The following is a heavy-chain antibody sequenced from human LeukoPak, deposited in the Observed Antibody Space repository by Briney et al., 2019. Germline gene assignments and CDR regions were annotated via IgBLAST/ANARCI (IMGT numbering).Heavy chain of an antibody. CDR1: GFTFSSYS. CDR3: ATDLSSTSLSAFDY. CDR2: ISGSYSYM. V-gene: IGHV3-21*01. D-gene: IGHD6-13*01. J-gene: IGHJ4*02. Sequence: PGGSLRLSCAASGFTFSSYSMNWVRQAPGKGLEWVSSISGSYSYMYYADSVQGRFTISRDNAKNSLYLQMNSLRVEDTAVYYCATDLSSTSLSAFDYWGQGTLVTASS.